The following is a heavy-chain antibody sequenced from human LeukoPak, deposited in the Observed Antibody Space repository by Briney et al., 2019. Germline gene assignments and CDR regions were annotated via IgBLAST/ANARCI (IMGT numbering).Heavy chain of an antibody. CDR3: ASTSLGARLLNYYYGMDV. CDR1: GYTFTSYA. Sequence: PKASVKVSCKASGYTFTSYAMHWVSQAPGQRLEWMGWINAGNGNTKYSQKFQGRVTITRDTSASTAYMELSSLRSEDTAVYYYASTSLGARLLNYYYGMDVWGQGTTVTVSS. V-gene: IGHV1-3*01. CDR2: INAGNGNT. D-gene: IGHD3-16*01. J-gene: IGHJ6*02.